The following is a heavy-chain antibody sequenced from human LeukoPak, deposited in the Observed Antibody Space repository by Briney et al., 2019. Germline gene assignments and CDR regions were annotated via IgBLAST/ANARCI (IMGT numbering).Heavy chain of an antibody. CDR3: ARGGYSYGYYMDV. J-gene: IGHJ6*03. CDR1: GGSISSYY. D-gene: IGHD5-18*01. V-gene: IGHV4-59*01. CDR2: IYYSGST. Sequence: SETLSLTCTVSGGSISSYYWSWIRQPPGKGLEWIGYIYYSGSTNYNPSLKSRVTISVDTSKNQFSLTLSSVTAADTAVYYCARGGYSYGYYMDVWGKGTTVTVSS.